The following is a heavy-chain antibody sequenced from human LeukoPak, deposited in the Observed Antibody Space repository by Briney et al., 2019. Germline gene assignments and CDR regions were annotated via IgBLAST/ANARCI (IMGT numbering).Heavy chain of an antibody. V-gene: IGHV3-30*04. CDR3: ARDPIAAEPDYFDY. Sequence: GGSLRLSCSASGFTFGTYAMHWVRQAPGKGLEWVAVIFDERNKFVADSVKGRFTISRDNFKNTLYLQMNSLRDEDTAIYYCARDPIAAEPDYFDYWGQGTLVTVSS. CDR1: GFTFGTYA. D-gene: IGHD6-25*01. CDR2: IFDERNK. J-gene: IGHJ4*02.